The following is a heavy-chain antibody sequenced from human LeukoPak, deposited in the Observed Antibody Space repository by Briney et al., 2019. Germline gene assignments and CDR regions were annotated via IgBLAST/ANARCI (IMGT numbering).Heavy chain of an antibody. Sequence: PGRSLRLSCAASGFTFSSYAMHWVRQAPGKGLEWVAVISYDGSNKYYADSVKGRFTISRDNAKNSLYLQMNSLRAEDTAVYYCARAPPLYDDYNYFDYWGQGTLVTVSS. J-gene: IGHJ4*02. D-gene: IGHD4-17*01. V-gene: IGHV3-30-3*01. CDR3: ARAPPLYDDYNYFDY. CDR1: GFTFSSYA. CDR2: ISYDGSNK.